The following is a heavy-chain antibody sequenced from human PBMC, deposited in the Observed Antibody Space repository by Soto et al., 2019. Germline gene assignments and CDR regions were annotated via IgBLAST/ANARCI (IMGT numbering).Heavy chain of an antibody. V-gene: IGHV4-31*03. CDR3: ARTTDSSGYFQFWFDP. Sequence: LSLTCTVSGGSFSSGAYYWSWIRQFPGKELEWIGYIHYSGSTYYNPSLESRVTISVDTSKNQFSLTLSSVTAADTAVYYCARTTDSSGYFQFWFDPWGLGTLVTVSA. CDR2: IHYSGST. J-gene: IGHJ5*02. CDR1: GGSFSSGAYY. D-gene: IGHD3-22*01.